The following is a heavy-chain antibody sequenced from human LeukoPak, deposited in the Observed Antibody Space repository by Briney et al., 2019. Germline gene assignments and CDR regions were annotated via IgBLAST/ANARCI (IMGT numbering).Heavy chain of an antibody. CDR2: ISSSSSTI. J-gene: IGHJ4*02. CDR1: GFTFSSYS. Sequence: GGSLRLSCAASGFTFSSYSMNWVRQAPGKGLEWVSYISSSSSTIYYADSVKGRFTISRDNAKNSLYLQMNSLRAEDTAVYYCAREANYDFWSGYWNFDYWGQGTLVTVSS. CDR3: AREANYDFWSGYWNFDY. D-gene: IGHD3-3*01. V-gene: IGHV3-48*01.